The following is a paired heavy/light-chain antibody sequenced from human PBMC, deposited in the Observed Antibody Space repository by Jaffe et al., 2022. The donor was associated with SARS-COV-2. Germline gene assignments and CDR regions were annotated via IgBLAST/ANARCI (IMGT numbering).Heavy chain of an antibody. D-gene: IGHD2-15*01. J-gene: IGHJ2*01. V-gene: IGHV4-34*01. CDR2: INRSGGT. Sequence: QVQLQQWGAGLLKPSETLSLTCAVYGGSLSTYYWSCIRQPPGKGLEWIGEINRSGGTNYNASLESRVTISLDTSKNQFSLKLTSVTAADTAVYYCARTFRASSGGWYFDIWGRGTLVTVSS. CDR3: ARTFRASSGGWYFDI. CDR1: GGSLSTYY.
Light chain of an antibody. CDR3: QQYGDSPPYT. J-gene: IGKJ2*01. V-gene: IGKV3-20*01. CDR1: QSLSSSY. Sequence: EIVLTQSPGTLSLSPGEGATLSCRASQSLSSSYLAWYQQKPGQAPRLLIYGASSRATGIPDRFSGSGSGTDFTLTISRLEPEDFAVYYCQQYGDSPPYTFGQGTKLEIK. CDR2: GAS.